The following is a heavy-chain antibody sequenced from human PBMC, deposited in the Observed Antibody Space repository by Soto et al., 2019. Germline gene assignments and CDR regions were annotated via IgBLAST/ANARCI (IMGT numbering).Heavy chain of an antibody. Sequence: SETLSLTCAVSGGSISSGGYSWSWIRQPQGKGLEWIGYIYHSGSTYYNPSLKSRVTISVDRSKKQFSLKLSSVTAADTAVYYCARVVGARYVFDPWGQGTPVPVYS. CDR1: GGSISSGGYS. CDR2: IYHSGST. CDR3: ARVVGARYVFDP. J-gene: IGHJ5*02. V-gene: IGHV4-30-2*01. D-gene: IGHD1-26*01.